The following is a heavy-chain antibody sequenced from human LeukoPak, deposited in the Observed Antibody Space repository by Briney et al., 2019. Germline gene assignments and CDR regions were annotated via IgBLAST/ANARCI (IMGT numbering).Heavy chain of an antibody. Sequence: SETLSLTCTVSGGSISSSSYYWGWIRQPPGKGLEWIGSIYYSGSTYYNPSLKSRVTISVDTSKNQFSLKLSSVTAADTAVYYCARHETYYDILTGYNWFDPWGQGTLVTVSS. V-gene: IGHV4-39*01. CDR3: ARHETYYDILTGYNWFDP. D-gene: IGHD3-9*01. J-gene: IGHJ5*02. CDR2: IYYSGST. CDR1: GGSISSSSYY.